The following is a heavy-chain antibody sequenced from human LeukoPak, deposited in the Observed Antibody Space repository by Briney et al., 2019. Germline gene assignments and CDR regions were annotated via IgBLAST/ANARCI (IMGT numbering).Heavy chain of an antibody. CDR2: INPNSGGT. Sequence: ASVKVSCKASGYTFTGYYMHWVRQAPGQGLEWMGWINPNSGGTNYAQKFQGRVTMSVDTSKNQVSLKLSSVTAADTAVYYCARNEHYDSWSGYLGYFDYWGQGTLVTVSS. CDR3: ARNEHYDSWSGYLGYFDY. D-gene: IGHD3-3*01. J-gene: IGHJ4*02. V-gene: IGHV1-2*02. CDR1: GYTFTGYY.